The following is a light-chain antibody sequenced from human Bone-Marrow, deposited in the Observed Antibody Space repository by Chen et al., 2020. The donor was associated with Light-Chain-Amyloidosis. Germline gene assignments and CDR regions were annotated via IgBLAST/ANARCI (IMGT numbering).Light chain of an antibody. CDR2: DDS. V-gene: IGLV3-21*02. CDR1: NIGSTS. Sequence: YVLTQPSSVSVAPGQTATIACGGNNIGSTSVHWYQQTPGQAPLLVDYDDSDRPSGIPERLSGSNSGNTATLTISRVEAGDEADYYCQVWDRSSDRPVFGGGTKLTVL. J-gene: IGLJ3*02. CDR3: QVWDRSSDRPV.